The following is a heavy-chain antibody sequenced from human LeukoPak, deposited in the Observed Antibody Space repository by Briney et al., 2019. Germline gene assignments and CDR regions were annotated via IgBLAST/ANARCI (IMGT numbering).Heavy chain of an antibody. CDR3: AKYYYDSSGYSYFDY. CDR1: GGTFSSYA. CDR2: IIPIFDTA. D-gene: IGHD3-22*01. V-gene: IGHV1-69*01. Sequence: SSVKVSCKASGGTFSSYAISWVRQAPGQGLEWMGGIIPIFDTANYAQKFQGRVTITADESTSTAYMEPSSLRSEDTAVYYCAKYYYDSSGYSYFDYWGQGTLVTVSS. J-gene: IGHJ4*02.